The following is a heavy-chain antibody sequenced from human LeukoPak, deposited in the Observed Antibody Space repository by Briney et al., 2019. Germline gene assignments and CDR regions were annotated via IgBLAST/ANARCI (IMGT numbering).Heavy chain of an antibody. CDR2: ISGSGGST. Sequence: GGSLRLSCAASGFTFSSYGMSWVRQAPGKGLEWVSAISGSGGSTYYADSVKGRFTISRDNSKNTLYLQMNSLSAEDTAAYYCAKVVRAGVTTRFDYWGQGTLVTVSS. V-gene: IGHV3-23*01. J-gene: IGHJ4*02. D-gene: IGHD1-26*01. CDR3: AKVVRAGVTTRFDY. CDR1: GFTFSSYG.